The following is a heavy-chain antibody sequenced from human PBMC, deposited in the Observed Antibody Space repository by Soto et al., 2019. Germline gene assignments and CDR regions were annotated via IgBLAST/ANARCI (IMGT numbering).Heavy chain of an antibody. Sequence: SETLSLTCAVSGGSISSGGYSWSWIRQPPGKGLEWIGYIYHSGSTYYNPSLKSRVTISVDRSKNQFSLKLSSVTAEDTAVYYCARSWFGHQVHWFDSWGQGTLVTVSS. CDR3: ARSWFGHQVHWFDS. J-gene: IGHJ5*01. CDR2: IYHSGST. D-gene: IGHD3-16*01. V-gene: IGHV4-30-2*01. CDR1: GGSISSGGYS.